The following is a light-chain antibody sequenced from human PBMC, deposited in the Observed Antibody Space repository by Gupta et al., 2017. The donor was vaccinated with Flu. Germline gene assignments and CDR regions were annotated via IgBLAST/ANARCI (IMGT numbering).Light chain of an antibody. CDR2: QGD. Sequence: VTISSTVSSGGVASDHVHWFQQRPGSSPTIVIYQGDERPSGVPARFSGSNDTSSTSATTVIAEVVAEDEYYYYCQYYKGDNWVFGGGTKLTVL. V-gene: IGLV6-57*01. CDR1: SGGVASDH. J-gene: IGLJ3*02. CDR3: QYYKGDNWV.